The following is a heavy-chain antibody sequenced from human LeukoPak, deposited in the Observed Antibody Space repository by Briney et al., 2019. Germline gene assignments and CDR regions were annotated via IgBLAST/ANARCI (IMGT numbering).Heavy chain of an antibody. V-gene: IGHV1-24*01. Sequence: VASVKVSCKVSGYTLTELSMHWVRQAPGKGLEWMGGFDPEDGETIYAQKFQGRVTMTEDTSTDTAYMELSSLRSEDTAVYCCATAVLRYFDWLLALDYWGQGTLVTVSS. CDR1: GYTLTELS. CDR2: FDPEDGET. D-gene: IGHD3-9*01. J-gene: IGHJ4*02. CDR3: ATAVLRYFDWLLALDY.